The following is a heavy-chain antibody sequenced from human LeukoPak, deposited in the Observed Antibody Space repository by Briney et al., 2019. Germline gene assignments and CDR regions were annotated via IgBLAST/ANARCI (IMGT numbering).Heavy chain of an antibody. J-gene: IGHJ6*02. D-gene: IGHD2-15*01. CDR3: ARDTAVGTPDYYYYGMDV. CDR2: MYYSGST. Sequence: PSETLSLTCTVSGGSISSYYWSWIRQPPGKGLEWIGYMYYSGSTDYNPSLKSRVTISVDTSKNQFSLKLSSVTAADTAVYYCARDTAVGTPDYYYYGMDVWGQGTTVTVSS. V-gene: IGHV4-59*01. CDR1: GGSISSYY.